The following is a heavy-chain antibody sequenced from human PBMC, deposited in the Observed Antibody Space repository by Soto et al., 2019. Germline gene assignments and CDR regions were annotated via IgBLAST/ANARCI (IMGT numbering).Heavy chain of an antibody. CDR2: ISGSGGST. CDR1: GFTFSSYA. CDR3: AKDGIVGATTHPFDY. J-gene: IGHJ4*02. V-gene: IGHV3-23*01. Sequence: GGSLRLSCAASGFTFSSYAMSWVRQAPGKGLEWVSAISGSGGSTYYADSVKGRFAISRDNSKNTLYLQMNSLRAEDTAVYYCAKDGIVGATTHPFDYWGQGTLVTVSS. D-gene: IGHD1-26*01.